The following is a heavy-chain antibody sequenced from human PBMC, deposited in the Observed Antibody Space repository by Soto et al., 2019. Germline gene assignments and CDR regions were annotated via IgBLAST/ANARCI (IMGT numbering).Heavy chain of an antibody. D-gene: IGHD3-3*01. Sequence: QMQLVQSGPEVKKPGTSVKVSCKASGFTFSSSAVQWVRQARGQRLEWIGWIVVGSGNTNYAQKFQERVTITRDMSTSTAYMELSSLRSEDTAVYYCAAGTYYDFWTGYSSGDYWGQETLVTVSS. CDR3: AAGTYYDFWTGYSSGDY. J-gene: IGHJ4*02. CDR2: IVVGSGNT. CDR1: GFTFSSSA. V-gene: IGHV1-58*01.